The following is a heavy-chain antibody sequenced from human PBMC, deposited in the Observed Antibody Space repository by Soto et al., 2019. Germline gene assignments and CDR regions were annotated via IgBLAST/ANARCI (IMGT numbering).Heavy chain of an antibody. CDR1: GDSVSSNSAA. V-gene: IGHV6-1*01. CDR3: AREEDYYGSGSYFSPYSYGMDV. Sequence: SQTLSLTCAISGDSVSSNSAAWNWIRQSPSRGLEWLGRTYYRSKWYNDYAVSVKSRITINPDTSKNQFSLQLNSVTPEDTAVYYCAREEDYYGSGSYFSPYSYGMDVWGQGTTVTVSS. J-gene: IGHJ6*02. D-gene: IGHD3-10*01. CDR2: TYYRSKWYN.